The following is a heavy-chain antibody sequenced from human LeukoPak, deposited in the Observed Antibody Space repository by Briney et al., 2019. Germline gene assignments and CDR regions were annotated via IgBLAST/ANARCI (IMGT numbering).Heavy chain of an antibody. CDR3: ARGIDTAMVTWEKDYYGSSGYHYLDY. J-gene: IGHJ4*02. V-gene: IGHV4-61*01. Sequence: SETLSLTCTVSGGSVSSGSYYWSWIRQPPGKGLEWIGYIYYSGSTNYNPSLKSRVTISVDTSKNQFSLKLSSVTAADTAVYYCARGIDTAMVTWEKDYYGSSGYHYLDYWGQGTLVTVSS. CDR2: IYYSGST. D-gene: IGHD3-22*01. CDR1: GGSVSSGSYY.